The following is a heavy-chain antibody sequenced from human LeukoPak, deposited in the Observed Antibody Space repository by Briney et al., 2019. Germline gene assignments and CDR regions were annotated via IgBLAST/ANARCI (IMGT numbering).Heavy chain of an antibody. Sequence: GSLRLSCAASGFTFSSYSMNWVRQPPGKGLEWIGEINHSGNTNYNPSLKSRVTISIDTSKNQFSLKLNSVTAADTAVYYCARGGSSVDYWGQGTLVTVSS. D-gene: IGHD6-6*01. J-gene: IGHJ4*02. CDR3: ARGGSSVDY. V-gene: IGHV4-34*01. CDR2: INHSGNT. CDR1: GFTFSSYS.